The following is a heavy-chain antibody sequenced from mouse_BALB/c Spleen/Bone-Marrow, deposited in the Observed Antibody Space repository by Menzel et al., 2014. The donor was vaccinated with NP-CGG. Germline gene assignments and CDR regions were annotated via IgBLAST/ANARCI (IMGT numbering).Heavy chain of an antibody. CDR2: ISGGGSYT. CDR1: GFTFSSYG. D-gene: IGHD2-1*01. Sequence: EVKLVESGGGLVKPGGSLKLPCAASGFTFSSYGMSWVRQTPEKRLEWVATISGGGSYTYYPDSVKGRFTISRDNAKNNLYLQMSSLRSEDTALYYCARQNGNYGYYYAMDYWGQGTSVTVSS. J-gene: IGHJ4*01. CDR3: ARQNGNYGYYYAMDY. V-gene: IGHV5-9-2*01.